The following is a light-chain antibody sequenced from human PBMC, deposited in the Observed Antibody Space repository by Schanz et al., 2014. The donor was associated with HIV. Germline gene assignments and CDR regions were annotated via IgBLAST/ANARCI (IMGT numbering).Light chain of an antibody. Sequence: IQMTQSPSTVSASVGDRVTITCRASQDISISLNWYQQKPGKAPQLLIYASSLLHTGVPSRFSGSGSGTHFTLTITGLQFEDFATYYCQQSYSATPYTFGQGTKVEIK. J-gene: IGKJ2*01. V-gene: IGKV1-39*01. CDR1: QDISIS. CDR3: QQSYSATPYT. CDR2: ASS.